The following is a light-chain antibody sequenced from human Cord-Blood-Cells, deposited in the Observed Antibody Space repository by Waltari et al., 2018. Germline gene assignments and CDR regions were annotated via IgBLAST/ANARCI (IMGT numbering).Light chain of an antibody. CDR1: QSVSSY. CDR2: DAS. V-gene: IGKV3-11*01. CDR3: QQRSNWGFT. J-gene: IGKJ3*01. Sequence: EIVLTQSPPTLSLSPGERATPSCRASQSVSSYLAWYQQKPGQAPRLLIYDASNRATGIPARFSGSGSGTDFTLTISSLEPEDFAVYYCQQRSNWGFTFGPGTKVDIK.